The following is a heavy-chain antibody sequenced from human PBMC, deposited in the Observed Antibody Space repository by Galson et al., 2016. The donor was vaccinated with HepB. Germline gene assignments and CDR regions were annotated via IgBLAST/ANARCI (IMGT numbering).Heavy chain of an antibody. CDR2: IWKDGSNE. CDR3: AKDVADGGGTADL. J-gene: IGHJ2*01. V-gene: IGHV3-33*06. D-gene: IGHD2-21*02. CDR1: GFTFDTFG. Sequence: SLRLSCAASGFTFDTFGMHWVRQAPGKGLEWVAVIWKDGSNEYYRDSVKGRFTISRDNSRNTLYLQMNSLGAEDTAAYYCAKDVADGGGTADLWGRGALVTVSS.